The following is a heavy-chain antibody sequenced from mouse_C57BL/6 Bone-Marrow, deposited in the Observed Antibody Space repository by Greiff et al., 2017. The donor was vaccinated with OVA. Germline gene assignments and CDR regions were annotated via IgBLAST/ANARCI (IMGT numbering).Heavy chain of an antibody. CDR3: ARGWGYYYGSSFDY. Sequence: QVQLQQPGAELVMPGASVKLSCKASGYTFTSYLMHWVKQRPGQGLEWIGEIDPSDSYTNYNQKFKGKSTLTVDKSSSTAYMQLSSLTSEDSAVYYCARGWGYYYGSSFDYWGQGTTLTVSS. V-gene: IGHV1-69*01. J-gene: IGHJ2*01. D-gene: IGHD1-1*01. CDR1: GYTFTSYL. CDR2: IDPSDSYT.